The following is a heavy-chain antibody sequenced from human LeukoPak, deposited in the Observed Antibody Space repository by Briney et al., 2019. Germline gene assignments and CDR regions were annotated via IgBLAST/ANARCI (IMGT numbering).Heavy chain of an antibody. J-gene: IGHJ4*02. CDR1: GFTFSSYA. D-gene: IGHD5-12*01. V-gene: IGHV3-23*01. Sequence: GGSLRLSCAASGFTFSSYAMSWVRQAPGKGLEWVSGINGGGGSTYYADSVKGRFTISRDNSKNTLYLQMNSLRTEDTAVYYCAKGALRGYGGYDRVGFALNRGQGTLVTVSS. CDR2: INGGGGST. CDR3: AKGALRGYGGYDRVGFALN.